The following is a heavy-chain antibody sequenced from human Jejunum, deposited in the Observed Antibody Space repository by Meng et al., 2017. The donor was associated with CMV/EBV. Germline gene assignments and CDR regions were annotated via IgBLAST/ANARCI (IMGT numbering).Heavy chain of an antibody. D-gene: IGHD3-16*01. Sequence: LSLVASGFSFISFWVHWVRRVPGKGLVWVARIDTGGSRTDYADSGKGRFTISRDNVKNTLYLQMNSLRAEDTAVYYCARDLGGGSGYWGQGTLVTVSS. CDR2: IDTGGSRT. J-gene: IGHJ4*02. CDR3: ARDLGGGSGY. CDR1: GFSFISFW. V-gene: IGHV3-74*01.